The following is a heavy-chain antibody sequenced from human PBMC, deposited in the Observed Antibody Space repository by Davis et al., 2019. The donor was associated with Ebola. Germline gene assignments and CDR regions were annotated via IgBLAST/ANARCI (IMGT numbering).Heavy chain of an antibody. CDR2: IYYSGST. Sequence: MPSETLSLTCTLSGGSISTYFWSWIRQAPGKGLEWIGHIYYSGSTEYNPSLKSRVTISVDTSNNQFSLKLTSVTAADTAVYYCARANGDFWYYFDYWGQGSLVTVSS. CDR1: GGSISTYF. V-gene: IGHV4-30-4*01. J-gene: IGHJ4*02. D-gene: IGHD3-3*01. CDR3: ARANGDFWYYFDY.